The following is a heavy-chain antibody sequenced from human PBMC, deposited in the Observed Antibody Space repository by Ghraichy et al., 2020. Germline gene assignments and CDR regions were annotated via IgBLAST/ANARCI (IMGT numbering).Heavy chain of an antibody. CDR3: AKDREYSSSFADY. CDR2: ISGSGGST. V-gene: IGHV3-23*01. D-gene: IGHD6-6*01. CDR1: GFTFSSYA. Sequence: GGSLRLSCAASGFTFSSYAMSLVRQAPGKGLEWVSAISGSGGSTYYADSVKGRFTISRDNSKNTLYLQMNSLRAEDTAVYYCAKDREYSSSFADYWGQGTLVTVSS. J-gene: IGHJ4*02.